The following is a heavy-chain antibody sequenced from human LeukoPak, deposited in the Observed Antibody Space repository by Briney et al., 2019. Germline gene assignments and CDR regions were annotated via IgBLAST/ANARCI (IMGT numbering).Heavy chain of an antibody. D-gene: IGHD4-11*01. CDR1: GFTFSSYA. CDR2: ISGSGGST. V-gene: IGHV3-23*01. Sequence: PGGSLRLSCAASGFTFSSYAMSWVRQAPGKGLEWVSGISGSGGSTYYADSVKGRFTTSRDNSKNTLYLQMNGLRGEDTAVYYCAKGLTATVVRMDVWGQGTTVTVSS. J-gene: IGHJ6*02. CDR3: AKGLTATVVRMDV.